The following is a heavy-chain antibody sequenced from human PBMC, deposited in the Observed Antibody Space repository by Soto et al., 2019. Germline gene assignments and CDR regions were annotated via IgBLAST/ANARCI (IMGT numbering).Heavy chain of an antibody. V-gene: IGHV1-18*01. CDR3: AREGPRPYYYYGMDV. CDR2: ISGYNGNA. CDR1: GYTFTMSG. Sequence: QVQLVQSGAEVKKTGASVKVSCKSSGYTFTMSGISWVRQAPGQGLEWMGWISGYNGNANYEKKFQDRVTMTTDTSTNTAYRELRSLRSDDTAVYYCAREGPRPYYYYGMDVWCQGTTVTVSS. J-gene: IGHJ6*02.